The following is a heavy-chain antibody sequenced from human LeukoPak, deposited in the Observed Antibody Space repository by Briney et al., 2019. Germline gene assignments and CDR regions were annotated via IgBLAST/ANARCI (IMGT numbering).Heavy chain of an antibody. CDR2: ISYDGSNK. D-gene: IGHD3-10*02. CDR1: GFTFSSYG. Sequence: GGSLRLSCAASGFTFSSYGMHWVRQAPGKGLEWVAVISYDGSNKYYADSVKGRFTISRDNSKNTLYLQVNSLRAEDTAVYYCAKDRAVFAGFDPWGQGTLVTVSS. J-gene: IGHJ5*02. V-gene: IGHV3-30*18. CDR3: AKDRAVFAGFDP.